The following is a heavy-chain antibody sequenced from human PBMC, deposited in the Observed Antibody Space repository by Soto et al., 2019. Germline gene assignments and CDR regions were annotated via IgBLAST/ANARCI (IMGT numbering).Heavy chain of an antibody. CDR3: ATTEIIVVEYLYALDI. J-gene: IGHJ6*02. CDR2: TYYRSKWYN. Sequence: SQTLSLTCAIPGDSVSSNSAAWNWIRQSPSRGLEWLGRTYYRSKWYNDYAVSVKSRITINPDTSKNQFSLQLNSVTPEDTAVYYCATTEIIVVEYLYALDIWGQGTTVTVSS. CDR1: GDSVSSNSAA. V-gene: IGHV6-1*01. D-gene: IGHD2-21*01.